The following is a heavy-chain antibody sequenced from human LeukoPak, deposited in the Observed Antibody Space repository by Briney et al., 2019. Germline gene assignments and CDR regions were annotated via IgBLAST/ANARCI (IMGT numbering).Heavy chain of an antibody. Sequence: GRSLRLSCAASGFIFSRHGMHWVRQAPGKGLEWVAVISYDGSIKYYADSVKGRFTISRDNAKNTLYLQMNSLRAEDTAVYYCARSPRYCSGGSCYPGRGAFDIWGQGTMVTVSS. J-gene: IGHJ3*02. V-gene: IGHV3-30*03. CDR2: ISYDGSIK. CDR3: ARSPRYCSGGSCYPGRGAFDI. D-gene: IGHD2-15*01. CDR1: GFIFSRHG.